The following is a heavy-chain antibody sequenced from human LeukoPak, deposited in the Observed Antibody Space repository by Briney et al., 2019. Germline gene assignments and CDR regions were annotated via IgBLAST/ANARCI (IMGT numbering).Heavy chain of an antibody. CDR2: IKQDGSEQ. V-gene: IGHV3-7*01. CDR3: ARDNYDAFDI. J-gene: IGHJ3*02. D-gene: IGHD4-11*01. CDR1: GFAFSNYW. Sequence: GGSLRLSCAASGFAFSNYWMTWVRQAPGKGLEWVANIKQDGSEQYYVDSVKGRFTISRDNAKNSLYLQMNSLRAEDTAVYYCARDNYDAFDIWGQGTMVTVSS.